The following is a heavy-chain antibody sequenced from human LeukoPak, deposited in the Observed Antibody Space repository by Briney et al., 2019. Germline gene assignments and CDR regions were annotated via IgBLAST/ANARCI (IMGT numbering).Heavy chain of an antibody. Sequence: GGSLRLSCAASGFTVSSNYMSWVRQAPGKGLEWDSVIYSSGSTYYADSVKGRFTISRDISKNTLYLQMNRLRAEDTAVYYCARDRDCSFGRCYEYVYWGQGALVTVSS. CDR3: ARDRDCSFGRCYEYVY. J-gene: IGHJ4*02. D-gene: IGHD2-15*01. CDR2: IYSSGST. V-gene: IGHV3-66*01. CDR1: GFTVSSNY.